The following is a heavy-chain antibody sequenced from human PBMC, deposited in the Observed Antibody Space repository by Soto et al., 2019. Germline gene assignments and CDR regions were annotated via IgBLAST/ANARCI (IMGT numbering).Heavy chain of an antibody. J-gene: IGHJ4*02. V-gene: IGHV3-30-3*01. Sequence: QSGGSLRLSCAASGFTFSSYAMHWVRQAPGKGLEWVAVISYDGSNKYYADSVKGRFTISRDNSKNTLYLQMNSLRAEDTAVYYCARVIRPLYYFDYWGQGTLVTVSS. D-gene: IGHD1-1*01. CDR3: ARVIRPLYYFDY. CDR1: GFTFSSYA. CDR2: ISYDGSNK.